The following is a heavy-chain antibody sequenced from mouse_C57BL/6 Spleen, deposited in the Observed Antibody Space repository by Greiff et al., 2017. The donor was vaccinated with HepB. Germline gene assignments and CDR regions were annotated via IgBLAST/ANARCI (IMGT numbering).Heavy chain of an antibody. J-gene: IGHJ4*01. CDR3: AILYYGSSPYAMDY. CDR1: GYTFTSYW. V-gene: IGHV1-74*01. CDR2: IHPSDSDT. D-gene: IGHD1-1*01. Sequence: QVQLKQPGAELVKPGASVKVSCKASGYTFTSYWMHWVKQRPGQGLEWIGRIHPSDSDTNYNQKFKGKATLTVDKSSSTAYMQLSSLTSEDSAVYYCAILYYGSSPYAMDYWGQGTSVTVSS.